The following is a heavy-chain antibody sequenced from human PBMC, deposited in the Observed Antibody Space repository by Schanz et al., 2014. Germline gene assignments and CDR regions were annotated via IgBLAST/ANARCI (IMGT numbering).Heavy chain of an antibody. D-gene: IGHD1-26*01. Sequence: QVQLQESGPGLVKPSETLSLTCTVSGVSIGGYYWSWIRQPPGKGLEWIGYIFFSGSTTYNPSFNGRVPISVTRPNTQFALNLTSVTAADTAVYYCARLGVGDKAYYYYGTDVWGQGTTVLVSS. V-gene: IGHV4-59*08. CDR3: ARLGVGDKAYYYYGTDV. J-gene: IGHJ6*02. CDR2: IFFSGST. CDR1: GVSIGGYY.